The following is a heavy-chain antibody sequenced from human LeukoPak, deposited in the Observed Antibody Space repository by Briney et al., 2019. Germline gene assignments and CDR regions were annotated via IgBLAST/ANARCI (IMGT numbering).Heavy chain of an antibody. V-gene: IGHV4-59*01. CDR3: ARDSLHEYVWGSYRFFDY. D-gene: IGHD3-16*02. CDR1: GGSISPYY. Sequence: SETLSLTCTVSGGSISPYYWTWIRQPPGKGLEWIRYIYYTGTTNYNPSLKSRVTISVDTSKNQFSLRLSSVTAADTAVYYCARDSLHEYVWGSYRFFDYWGQGTLVTVSS. J-gene: IGHJ4*02. CDR2: IYYTGTT.